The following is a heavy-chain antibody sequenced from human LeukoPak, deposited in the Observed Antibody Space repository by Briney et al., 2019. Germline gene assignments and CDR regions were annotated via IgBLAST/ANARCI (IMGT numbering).Heavy chain of an antibody. CDR1: GFTFNNYA. D-gene: IGHD4-23*01. J-gene: IGHJ4*02. Sequence: PGGSLRLSCAASGFTFNNYAMTWVRQAPEKGLEWVSVISAGSTNTYYADSVKGRFTISRDDSNSILYLQMNSLRAEDTATYYCAKGNTGHSSSPCDYWGQGTLVTVSS. CDR2: ISAGSTNT. CDR3: AKGNTGHSSSPCDY. V-gene: IGHV3-23*01.